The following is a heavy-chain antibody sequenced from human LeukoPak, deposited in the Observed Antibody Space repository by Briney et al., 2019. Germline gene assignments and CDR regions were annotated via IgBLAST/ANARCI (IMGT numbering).Heavy chain of an antibody. Sequence: ASVKVSCKASGYTFTSYYMHWVRQAPGQGLEWMGIINPSGGSTSYAQKFQGRVTKTRDTSTSTDYMELSSLSSEDTAVYYCARGVPLYNYGMDVWGQGTTVTVSS. J-gene: IGHJ6*02. CDR2: INPSGGST. CDR3: ARGVPLYNYGMDV. CDR1: GYTFTSYY. V-gene: IGHV1-46*01.